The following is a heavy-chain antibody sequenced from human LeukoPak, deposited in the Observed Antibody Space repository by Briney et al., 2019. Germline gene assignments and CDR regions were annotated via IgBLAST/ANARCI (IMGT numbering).Heavy chain of an antibody. CDR3: ARSGFSTGFYLDF. J-gene: IGHJ4*02. Sequence: ASVKVPCKASGYTFTGQFIHWLRQAPGEGLEWMGWIDPPSGVPHYAQKFQDTVTLTRDTSTGTAYMELHRLQSDDTAVYHCARSGFSTGFYLDFWGQGTLISVSS. D-gene: IGHD6-19*01. V-gene: IGHV1-2*02. CDR1: GYTFTGQF. CDR2: IDPPSGVP.